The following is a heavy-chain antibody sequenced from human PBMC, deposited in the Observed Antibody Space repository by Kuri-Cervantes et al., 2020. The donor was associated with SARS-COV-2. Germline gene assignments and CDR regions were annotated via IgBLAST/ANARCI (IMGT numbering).Heavy chain of an antibody. D-gene: IGHD2-15*01. CDR1: GFTFSSYA. V-gene: IGHV3-30*04. CDR3: ARVTPTGKLDY. Sequence: GGSLRLSCAASGFTFSSYAMHWVRQAPGKGLEWVAVISYDGSNKYYADSVRGRFTISRDNSKNTLYLQMNSLRAEDTAVYYCARVTPTGKLDYWGQETLVTVSS. J-gene: IGHJ4*02. CDR2: ISYDGSNK.